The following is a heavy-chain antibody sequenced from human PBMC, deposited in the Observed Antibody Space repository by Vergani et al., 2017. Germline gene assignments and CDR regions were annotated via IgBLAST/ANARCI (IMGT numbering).Heavy chain of an antibody. V-gene: IGHV4-61*02. J-gene: IGHJ6*03. CDR3: ARDLITYYYYYMDV. CDR2: IYSSGST. D-gene: IGHD5-24*01. Sequence: QVQLQESGPGLVKPSQTLSLTCSVSGGSISSGSYSWSWIRQPAGKGLEWIWRIYSSGSTKYNPSLKSRVTISVDTSKNQFSLKLSSVTAADAAVYYCARDLITYYYYYMDVWGKGP. CDR1: GGSISSGSYS.